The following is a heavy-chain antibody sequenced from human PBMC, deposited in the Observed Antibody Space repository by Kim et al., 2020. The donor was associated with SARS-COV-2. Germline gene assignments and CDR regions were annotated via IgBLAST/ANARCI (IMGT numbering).Heavy chain of an antibody. CDR3: AKHPTASCYTGLDY. Sequence: ADSVKGRFTISSDKSKETLFLQMNSRRAEDTAIYYCAKHPTASCYTGLDYWGQGTLVTVSS. J-gene: IGHJ4*02. D-gene: IGHD2-2*02. V-gene: IGHV3-23*01.